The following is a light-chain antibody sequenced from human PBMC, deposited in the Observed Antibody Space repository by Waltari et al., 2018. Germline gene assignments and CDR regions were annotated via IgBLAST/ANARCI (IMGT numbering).Light chain of an antibody. CDR3: SSYSSSNTWV. J-gene: IGLJ3*02. V-gene: IGLV2-14*01. CDR2: DVI. Sequence: QSALTHPASLYGSPGQSITIPCTGAISDVGGYYYVSWYQQHPGKAPQLIFYDFDVIKRPSLVSDRFSGSKSGNTASLTISGLQADDEADYYCSSYSSSNTWVFGGGTKLTVL. CDR1: ISDVGGYYY.